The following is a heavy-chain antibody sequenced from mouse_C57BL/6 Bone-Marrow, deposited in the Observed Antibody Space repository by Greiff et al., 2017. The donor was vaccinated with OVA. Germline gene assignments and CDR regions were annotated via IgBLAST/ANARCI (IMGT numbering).Heavy chain of an antibody. CDR3: TRRKSLLLFAY. CDR1: GYTFTDYE. Sequence: VKLVESGAELVRPGASVTLSCKASGYTFTDYEMHWVKQTPVHGLEWIGAIDPETGGTAYNQKFTGKAILTADKSSSTAYMELRSLTSEDSAVYYCTRRKSLLLFAYWGQGTLVTVSA. J-gene: IGHJ3*01. D-gene: IGHD2-10*01. V-gene: IGHV1-15*01. CDR2: IDPETGGT.